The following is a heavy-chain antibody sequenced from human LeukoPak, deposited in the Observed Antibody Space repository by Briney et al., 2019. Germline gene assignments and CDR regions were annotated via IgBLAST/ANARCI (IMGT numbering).Heavy chain of an antibody. CDR2: IKEDESEK. CDR3: AKDDTSGWYDY. D-gene: IGHD6-19*01. Sequence: HPGGSLRLSCAGSGLTLSRSWMSWVRQAPGKGLQWVANIKEDESEKEYVDSVKGRFTISRDNSKNTVYLQMNSLRAEDTAVFYCAKDDTSGWYDYWGQGTLVTVSA. V-gene: IGHV3-7*03. J-gene: IGHJ4*02. CDR1: GLTLSRSW.